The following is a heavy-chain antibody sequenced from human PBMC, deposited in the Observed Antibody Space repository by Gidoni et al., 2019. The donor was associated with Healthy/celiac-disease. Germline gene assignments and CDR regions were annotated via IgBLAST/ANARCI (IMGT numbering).Heavy chain of an antibody. D-gene: IGHD6-19*01. CDR2: INHSGST. V-gene: IGHV4-34*01. J-gene: IGHJ6*02. CDR3: ARGPRQWLVKYGMDV. CDR1: GGSFSGYY. Sequence: QVQLQQWGAGLLKPSETLSLTCAVYGGSFSGYYWSWIRQPPGKGLEWIGEINHSGSTNYNPSLKSRVTISVDTSKNQFSLKLSSVTAADTAVYYCARGPRQWLVKYGMDVWGQGTTVTVSS.